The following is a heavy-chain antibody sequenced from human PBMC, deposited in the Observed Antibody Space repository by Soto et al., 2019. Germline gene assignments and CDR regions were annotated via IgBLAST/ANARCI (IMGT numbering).Heavy chain of an antibody. J-gene: IGHJ5*02. D-gene: IGHD3-10*01. CDR2: ISGSGGST. Sequence: GGSLRLSCASSVCTFSSYAMSWVRHSPGKWLEWVSAISGSGGSTYYADSVKGRFTISRDNSKNTLYLQMNRLRAEDTAVYYCAKDPIRTTYGSGHRFELWRQGTLVTV. V-gene: IGHV3-23*01. CDR3: AKDPIRTTYGSGHRFEL. CDR1: VCTFSSYA.